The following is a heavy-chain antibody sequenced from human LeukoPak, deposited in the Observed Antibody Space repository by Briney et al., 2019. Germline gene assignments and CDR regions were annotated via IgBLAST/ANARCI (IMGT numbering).Heavy chain of an antibody. CDR3: ARHTSSIVGAIQDYFDY. CDR1: GGSFSGYY. J-gene: IGHJ4*02. Sequence: SSETLSLTCAVYGGSFSGYYWSWIRQPPGKGLEWIGEINHSGSTNYNPSLKSRVTISVDTSKNQFSLKLSSVTAADTAVYYCARHTSSIVGAIQDYFDYWGQGTLVTVSS. CDR2: INHSGST. D-gene: IGHD1-26*01. V-gene: IGHV4-34*01.